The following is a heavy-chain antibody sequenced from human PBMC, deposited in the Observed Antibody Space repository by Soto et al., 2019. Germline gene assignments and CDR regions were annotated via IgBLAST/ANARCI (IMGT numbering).Heavy chain of an antibody. CDR3: ASGSALRYFDSVNWFDP. V-gene: IGHV1-8*01. Sequence: ASVKVSCKASGYTFTSYDINWVRQATGQGLEWMGWMNPNSGNTGYAQKFQGRVTMTRNTSISTAYMELSSLRSEYTAVYYCASGSALRYFDSVNWFDPWGQGTLVTVSS. CDR2: MNPNSGNT. J-gene: IGHJ5*02. CDR1: GYTFTSYD. D-gene: IGHD3-9*01.